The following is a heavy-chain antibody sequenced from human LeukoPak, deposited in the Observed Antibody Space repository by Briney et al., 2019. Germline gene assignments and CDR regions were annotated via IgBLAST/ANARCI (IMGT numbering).Heavy chain of an antibody. Sequence: GGSLRLSCAASGFTFSSYSMNWVRQAPGKGLEWVSSIGSVTTYIYYADSVKGRFTISRDNAKNSLSLQMNSLRAEDTAVFYCARDGTYTDYDPDFDIWGQGTLVTVSS. CDR1: GFTFSSYS. V-gene: IGHV3-21*01. CDR3: ARDGTYTDYDPDFDI. CDR2: IGSVTTYI. J-gene: IGHJ4*02. D-gene: IGHD5-12*01.